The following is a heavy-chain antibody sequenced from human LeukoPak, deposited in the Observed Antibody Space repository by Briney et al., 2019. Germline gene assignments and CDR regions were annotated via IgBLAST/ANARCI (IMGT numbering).Heavy chain of an antibody. J-gene: IGHJ5*02. Sequence: GASVKVSCKASGYTFTSYDINWVRQATGQGLEWMGWMNPNSGNTGYAQKFQGRVTMTRNTSISTAYMELSSLRSEDTAVYYCARTITMVRGVIIAFDPWGQGTLVTVSS. V-gene: IGHV1-8*01. CDR3: ARTITMVRGVIIAFDP. CDR1: GYTFTSYD. D-gene: IGHD3-10*01. CDR2: MNPNSGNT.